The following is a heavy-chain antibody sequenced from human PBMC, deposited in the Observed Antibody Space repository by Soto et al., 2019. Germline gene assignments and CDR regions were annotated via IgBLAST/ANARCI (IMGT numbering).Heavy chain of an antibody. J-gene: IGHJ5*02. V-gene: IGHV4-34*01. CDR2: INHSGST. D-gene: IGHD6-13*01. CDR1: GGSFSGYY. CDR3: ARREEGQQLVRYNWFDP. Sequence: PSETLSLTCAVYGGSFSGYYWSWIRQPPGKGLEWIGEINHSGSTNYNPSLKSRVTISVDTSKNQFSLKLSSVTAADTAVYYCARREEGQQLVRYNWFDPWGQGTLVTVSS.